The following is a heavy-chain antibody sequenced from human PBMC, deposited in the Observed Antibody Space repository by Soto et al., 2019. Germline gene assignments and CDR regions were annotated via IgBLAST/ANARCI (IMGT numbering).Heavy chain of an antibody. V-gene: IGHV3-21*01. J-gene: IGHJ4*02. CDR2: XXSXXXXT. CDR1: GFTFSRVS. CDR3: ARVAY. Sequence: GGSPRLSCEASGFTFSRVSMNWVRQVPGKXXXWVAXXXSXXXXTWYSDSVKGRFIISRDNAQNSLLLQLNTLRPDDSSIYYCARVAYWGPGTQVTVSS.